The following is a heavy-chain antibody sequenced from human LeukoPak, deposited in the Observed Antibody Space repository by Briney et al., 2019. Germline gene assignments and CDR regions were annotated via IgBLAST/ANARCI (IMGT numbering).Heavy chain of an antibody. CDR3: STAKFDY. J-gene: IGHJ4*02. CDR2: ITITGTI. V-gene: IGHV3-48*01. CDR1: GFTLSGYS. Sequence: GGSLRLSRAASGFTLSGYSVNWVRQAPGKGLEWVSHITITGTIYYADSVKGRFTVSRDNAKNSLYLQMNSLRAEDTAVYYCSTAKFDYWGQGTLVTVSS.